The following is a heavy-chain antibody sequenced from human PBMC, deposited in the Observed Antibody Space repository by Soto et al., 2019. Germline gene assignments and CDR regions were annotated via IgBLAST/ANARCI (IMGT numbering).Heavy chain of an antibody. Sequence: QVQLVQSGAEEKKPGASVKVSCKASGYTFTSYAMHWVRQAPGQRLEWMGWINAGNGNTKYSQKFQGRVTITRDTSASTAYMELCSLRSEDTAVYYCARSIVVVTALDYLGQGTLVTISS. CDR1: GYTFTSYA. CDR3: ARSIVVVTALDY. CDR2: INAGNGNT. D-gene: IGHD2-21*02. J-gene: IGHJ4*02. V-gene: IGHV1-3*05.